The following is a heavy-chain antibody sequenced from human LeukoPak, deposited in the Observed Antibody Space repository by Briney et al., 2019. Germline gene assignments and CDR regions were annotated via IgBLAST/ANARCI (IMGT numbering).Heavy chain of an antibody. J-gene: IGHJ4*02. V-gene: IGHV3-7*03. D-gene: IGHD3-16*01. CDR3: ARGEYYFDY. Sequence: PGGSLRLSCAASGFTFSNYWMSWVRQAPGKGLEWVANIKEDGTEKYYVDSVKGRFTISRDNAKNSLYLQMNSLRAEDTALYYCARGEYYFDYWGQGTLVTVSS. CDR1: GFTFSNYW. CDR2: IKEDGTEK.